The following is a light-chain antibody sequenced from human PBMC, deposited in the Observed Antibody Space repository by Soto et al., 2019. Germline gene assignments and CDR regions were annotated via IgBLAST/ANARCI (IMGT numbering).Light chain of an antibody. CDR2: DAS. CDR3: QQYHSWQWPT. J-gene: IGKJ2*01. CDR1: QSIRKN. V-gene: IGKV3-15*01. Sequence: EILMTQSPATLSVSPGERATLSCRASQSIRKNLAWYQQKPGQPPRLLIYDASTRATGIPARFSGSGSGTEFTLTISSLQSEDFAVYHCQQYHSWQWPTFGQGTKLDI.